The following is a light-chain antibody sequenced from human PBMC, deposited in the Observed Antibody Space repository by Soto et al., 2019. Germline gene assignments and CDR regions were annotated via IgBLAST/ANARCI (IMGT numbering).Light chain of an antibody. CDR2: EVN. CDR3: SSYAASSNV. CDR1: SSDVGGYNY. V-gene: IGLV2-8*01. J-gene: IGLJ1*01. Sequence: LTQPPSASGSPGQSVAISCTGTSSDVGGYNYVSWYQQHPGKAPKLMIYEVNKRPSGVPDRFSGSKSGNTASLTVSGLQAEDEADYYCSSYAASSNVFGPGTKVTV.